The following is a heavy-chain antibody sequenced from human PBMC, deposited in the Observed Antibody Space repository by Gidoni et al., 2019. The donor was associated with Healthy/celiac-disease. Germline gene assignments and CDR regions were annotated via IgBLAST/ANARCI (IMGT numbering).Heavy chain of an antibody. CDR3: VKAARRVAAAGRFDY. CDR1: GFTFSSYA. Sequence: EVQLVESGGGLVQPGGSLRLSCSASGFTFSSYAMHWVRQAPGKGLEYVSAISSNGGSTYYADSVKGRFTISRDNSKNTLYLQMSSLRAEDTAVYYCVKAARRVAAAGRFDYWGQGTLVTVSS. J-gene: IGHJ4*02. D-gene: IGHD6-13*01. V-gene: IGHV3-64D*06. CDR2: ISSNGGST.